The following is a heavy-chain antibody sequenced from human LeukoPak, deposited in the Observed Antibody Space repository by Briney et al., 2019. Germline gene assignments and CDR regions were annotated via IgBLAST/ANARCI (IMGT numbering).Heavy chain of an antibody. CDR2: IYYSGST. CDR1: GGSISSGGYY. Sequence: SETLSLTCAASGGSISSGGYYWSCIRQHPGKGLEWIGYIYYSGSTYYNPSLKSRVTISVDTSKNQFSLKLSSVTAADTAVYYCARSMVDDILTGYNWGQGTLVTVSS. D-gene: IGHD3-9*01. J-gene: IGHJ4*02. CDR3: ARSMVDDILTGYN. V-gene: IGHV4-31*11.